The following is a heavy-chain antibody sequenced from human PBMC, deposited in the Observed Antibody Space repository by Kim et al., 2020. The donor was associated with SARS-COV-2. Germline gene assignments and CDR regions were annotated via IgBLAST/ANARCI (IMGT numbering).Heavy chain of an antibody. D-gene: IGHD3-10*01. V-gene: IGHV4-31*03. CDR1: GGSISSGGYY. CDR3: AASGHVLLPYGSGTLGWFDP. J-gene: IGHJ5*02. Sequence: SETLSLTCTVSGGSISSGGYYWSWIRQHPGKGLEWIGYIYYSGSTYYNPSLKSRVTISVDTSKNQFSLKLSSVTAADTAVYYCAASGHVLLPYGSGTLGWFDPWGQGTLVTVSS. CDR2: IYYSGST.